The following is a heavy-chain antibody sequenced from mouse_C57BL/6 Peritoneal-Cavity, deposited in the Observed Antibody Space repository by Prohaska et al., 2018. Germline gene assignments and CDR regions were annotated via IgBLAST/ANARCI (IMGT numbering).Heavy chain of an antibody. CDR3: ASDGNLDDYAMDY. V-gene: IGHV1-26*01. Sequence: PGASVKISCKASGDTFTDYYMNWVKQSQGKSLEWIGDINPNNGGTSYNQKFKGKATLTVDKSSSTAYMELRSLTSEDSAVYYCASDGNLDDYAMDYWGQGTSVTVSS. CDR1: GDTFTDYY. CDR2: INPNNGGT. J-gene: IGHJ4*01. D-gene: IGHD2-1*01.